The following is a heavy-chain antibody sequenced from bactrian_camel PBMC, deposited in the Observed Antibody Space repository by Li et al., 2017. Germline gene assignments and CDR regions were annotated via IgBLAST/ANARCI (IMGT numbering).Heavy chain of an antibody. V-gene: IGHV3S31*01. CDR1: GFAFSRVA. D-gene: IGHD2*01. J-gene: IGHJ4*01. Sequence: VQLVESGGGLVQPGKSLGLSCAASGFAFSRVAMSWVRQAPGKGFEWVSGIRHDGSSAYYADSVKGRFTISRDNAKNTLYLQLDSLKPEDSAMYYCSRGGKSYFNEYTELGQGTQVTVS. CDR2: IRHDGSSA.